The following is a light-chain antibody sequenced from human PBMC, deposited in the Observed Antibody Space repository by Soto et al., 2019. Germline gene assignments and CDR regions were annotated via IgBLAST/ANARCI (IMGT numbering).Light chain of an antibody. V-gene: IGKV3-20*01. CDR1: QSVSNSY. CDR2: GAF. CDR3: QQYGSSPRT. Sequence: EIVLTQSPGTLSLSPGERATLSCRASQSVSNSYLAWYQQKPGQAPRPLISGAFRRATGVPDRFSGSGSGTDFTLTISRLEPEDFAVYYCQQYGSSPRTFGQGTKVDIK. J-gene: IGKJ1*01.